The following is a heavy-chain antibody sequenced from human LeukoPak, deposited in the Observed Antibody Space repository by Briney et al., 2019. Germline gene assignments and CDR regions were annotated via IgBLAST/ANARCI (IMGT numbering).Heavy chain of an antibody. CDR3: ARGAPRELFIPLLDY. J-gene: IGHJ4*02. Sequence: GGSLRLSCAASGFTVSSNYMSWVRQAPGKGLEWVSVIYSGGSTYYADSVKGRFTISRDNSKNTLYLQMNSLRAADTAVYYCARGAPRELFIPLLDYWGQGTLVTVSS. D-gene: IGHD3-10*01. V-gene: IGHV3-66*01. CDR1: GFTVSSNY. CDR2: IYSGGST.